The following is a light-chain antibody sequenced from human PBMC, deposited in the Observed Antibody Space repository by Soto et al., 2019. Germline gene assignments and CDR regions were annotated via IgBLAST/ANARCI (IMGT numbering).Light chain of an antibody. CDR3: QQYGSSPPN. J-gene: IGKJ5*01. Sequence: ESVLMQAAGTLCLTPGERATLSCRASQSVSSSYLAWYQQKPGQAPRLLIYGASSRATGIPDRFSGSGSGTDFTLTISRLEPEDFAVYYCQQYGSSPPNFGQGTRLEIK. CDR2: GAS. CDR1: QSVSSSY. V-gene: IGKV3-20*01.